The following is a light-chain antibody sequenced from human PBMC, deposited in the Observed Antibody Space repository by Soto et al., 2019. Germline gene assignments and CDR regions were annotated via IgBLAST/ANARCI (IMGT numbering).Light chain of an antibody. V-gene: IGLV2-14*01. J-gene: IGLJ1*01. CDR1: SSDVGGYNY. CDR3: SSYPSSSTLD. Sequence: QSLLTQPASASGSPGQSITISCTGTSSDVGGYNYVSWYQQHPGKAPKLMIYDARNRPSGVSNRFSGSKSGNTASLTISGLQAEDEADYYCSSYPSSSTLDFGTGTKVTVL. CDR2: DAR.